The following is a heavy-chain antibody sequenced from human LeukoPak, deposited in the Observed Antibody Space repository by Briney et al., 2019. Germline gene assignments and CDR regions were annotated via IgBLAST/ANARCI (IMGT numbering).Heavy chain of an antibody. V-gene: IGHV3-20*04. D-gene: IGHD3-22*01. CDR3: ARGGYYYDSSGYYTQHL. CDR1: GFTFDDYG. J-gene: IGHJ1*01. Sequence: GGSLRLSCAAYGFTFDDYGMSWVRQAPGKGLEWVSGINWNGGSTGYADSVKGRFTISRDNAKNSLYLQMNSLRAEDTALYYCARGGYYYDSSGYYTQHLWGQGTLVTVPS. CDR2: INWNGGST.